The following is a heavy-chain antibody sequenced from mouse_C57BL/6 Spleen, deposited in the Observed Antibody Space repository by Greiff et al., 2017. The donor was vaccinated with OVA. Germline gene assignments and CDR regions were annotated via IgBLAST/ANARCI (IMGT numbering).Heavy chain of an antibody. D-gene: IGHD2-3*01. CDR2: INYDGSST. CDR3: ARIYYWYFDV. CDR1: GFTFSDYY. V-gene: IGHV5-16*01. Sequence: EVQRVESEGGLVQPGSSMKLSCTASGFTFSDYYMAWVRQVPEKGLEWVANINYDGSSTYYLDSLKSRFIISRDNAKNILYLQMSSLKSEDTATYYCARIYYWYFDVWGTGTTVTVSS. J-gene: IGHJ1*03.